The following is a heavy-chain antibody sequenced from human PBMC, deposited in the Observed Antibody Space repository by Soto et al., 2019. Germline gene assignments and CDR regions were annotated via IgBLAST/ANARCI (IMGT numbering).Heavy chain of an antibody. D-gene: IGHD3-9*01. Sequence: GGSLRLSCAASGFTFSSYAMSWVRQAPGKGLEWVSAISGSGGSTYYADSVKGRFTISRDNSKNTLYLQMNSLRAEDTAVYYCAKADGYDILTGYPTTDYYFDYWGQGTLVTVSS. CDR1: GFTFSSYA. CDR2: ISGSGGST. J-gene: IGHJ4*02. CDR3: AKADGYDILTGYPTTDYYFDY. V-gene: IGHV3-23*01.